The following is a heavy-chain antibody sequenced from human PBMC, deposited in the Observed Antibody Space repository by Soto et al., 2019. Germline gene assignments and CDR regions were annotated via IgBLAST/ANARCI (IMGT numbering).Heavy chain of an antibody. D-gene: IGHD3-22*01. Sequence: SVKVSCKASVGTFSSYAINRVRQAPGQGLEWMGGIIPIFGTANYAQKFQGRVTITADKSTSTAYMELSSLRSEDTAVYYCARTTYYYDSSGYGGKGYYYGMDVWG. J-gene: IGHJ6*02. CDR2: IIPIFGTA. V-gene: IGHV1-69*06. CDR1: VGTFSSYA. CDR3: ARTTYYYDSSGYGGKGYYYGMDV.